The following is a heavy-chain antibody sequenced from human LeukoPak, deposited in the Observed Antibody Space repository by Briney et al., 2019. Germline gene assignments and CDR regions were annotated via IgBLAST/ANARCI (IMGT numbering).Heavy chain of an antibody. CDR2: IYASGST. CDR1: GGSISGGGYY. V-gene: IGHV4-61*02. Sequence: SETLSLTCTVSGGSISGGGYYWSWFRQPAGKGLEWIGRIYASGSTNYNPSLKSRVTISVDTSKNQFSLKLSSVTAADTAVYYCVRGQYYFDYWGQGTLVTVSS. CDR3: VRGQYYFDY. J-gene: IGHJ4*02. D-gene: IGHD5-12*01.